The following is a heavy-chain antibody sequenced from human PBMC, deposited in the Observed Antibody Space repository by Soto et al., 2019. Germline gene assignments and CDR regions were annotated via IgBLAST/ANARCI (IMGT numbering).Heavy chain of an antibody. D-gene: IGHD2-15*01. Sequence: SETLSLTCTVSGGSLSSYYWTWIRLPSEKGLEWIGYIYYSGSTNYNPSLKSRVTISVDTSKNQFSLKLNSVTAADTAVYYCARLSSRYCSGSSCYSVYAFDIWGQGTMVTVSS. CDR2: IYYSGST. CDR3: ARLSSRYCSGSSCYSVYAFDI. V-gene: IGHV4-59*08. CDR1: GGSLSSYY. J-gene: IGHJ3*02.